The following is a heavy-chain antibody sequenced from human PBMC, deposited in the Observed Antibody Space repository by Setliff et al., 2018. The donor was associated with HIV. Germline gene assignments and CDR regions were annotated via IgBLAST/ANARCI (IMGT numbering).Heavy chain of an antibody. Sequence: GGSLRLSCAASGFTSGFTFTNYWMSWVRQAPGKGLEWVANINQNGREKYYVDSVKGRFTISRDNAKDSLYLQMNSLSGEDTAVYYCAAGSGWLIDYWGQGTLVTVSS. D-gene: IGHD6-19*01. J-gene: IGHJ4*02. V-gene: IGHV3-7*01. CDR1: GFTSGFTFTNYW. CDR3: AAGSGWLIDY. CDR2: INQNGREK.